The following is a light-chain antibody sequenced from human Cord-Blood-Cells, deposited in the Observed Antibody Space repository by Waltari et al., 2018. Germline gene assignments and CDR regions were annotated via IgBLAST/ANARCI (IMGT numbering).Light chain of an antibody. CDR1: SGHSSYA. CDR2: LNSDGSH. Sequence: QLVLTQSPSASASLGASVKLPCTLSSGHSSYAIAWPQQQPEKGPRYLMKLNSDGSHSKGDGIPDRFSGSSSGAERYLTISSLQSEDEADYYCQTWGTGIHVFGTGTKVTVL. V-gene: IGLV4-69*01. J-gene: IGLJ1*01. CDR3: QTWGTGIHV.